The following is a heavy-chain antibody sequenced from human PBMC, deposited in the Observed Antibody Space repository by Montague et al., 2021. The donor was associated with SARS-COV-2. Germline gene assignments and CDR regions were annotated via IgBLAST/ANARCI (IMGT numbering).Heavy chain of an antibody. J-gene: IGHJ4*02. V-gene: IGHV4-59*01. D-gene: IGHD5-18*01. Sequence: SETLSLTCAVYGGSFSGYYWSWIRQPPGKGLEWIGYIYYSGSTNYNPSLKSRVTISVDTSKNQFSLKLSSVTAADTAVYYCASSGGYSYGYYFDYWGQGTLVTVSS. CDR1: GGSFSGYY. CDR3: ASSGGYSYGYYFDY. CDR2: IYYSGST.